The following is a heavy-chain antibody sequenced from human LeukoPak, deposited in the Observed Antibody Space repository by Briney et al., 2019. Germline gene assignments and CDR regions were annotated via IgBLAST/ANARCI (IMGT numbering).Heavy chain of an antibody. CDR1: GFTFSSYA. J-gene: IGHJ6*04. V-gene: IGHV3-30*04. CDR2: ISYDGSNK. D-gene: IGHD3-10*02. Sequence: GGSLRLSCAASGFTFSSYAMHWVRQAPGKGLEWVALISYDGSNKYYADSVKGRFTISRDNSKNTLYLQMNSLRAEDTAVYYCAELGITMIGGVWGKGTTVTISS. CDR3: AELGITMIGGV.